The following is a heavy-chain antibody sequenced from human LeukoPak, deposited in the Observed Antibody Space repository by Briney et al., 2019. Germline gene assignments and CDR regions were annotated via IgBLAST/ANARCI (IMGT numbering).Heavy chain of an antibody. CDR1: GFTFSSYA. CDR3: AKVGEWELLLPFDY. Sequence: PGGSLRLSCAASGFTFSSYAMSWVRQAPGKGLEWVSAISGSGGSTYYADSVKGRFTISRDNSRNTLYLQMNSLRAEDTAVYYCAKVGEWELLLPFDYWGQGTLVTVSS. D-gene: IGHD1-26*01. V-gene: IGHV3-23*01. CDR2: ISGSGGST. J-gene: IGHJ4*02.